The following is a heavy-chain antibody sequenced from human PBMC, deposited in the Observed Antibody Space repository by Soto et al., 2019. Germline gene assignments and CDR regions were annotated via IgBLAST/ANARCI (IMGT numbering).Heavy chain of an antibody. Sequence: QVQLQESGPGLVKPSQTLSLTCTVSGGSISSGDYYWSWIRQPPGKGLEWIGYIYYSGSTYYNPSLKSRVTISVDTSKNQFSLKLSSVTAADTAVYYCARDGPPLRFLEWRGYGMDVWGQGTTVTVSS. J-gene: IGHJ6*02. CDR1: GGSISSGDYY. V-gene: IGHV4-30-4*01. D-gene: IGHD3-3*01. CDR2: IYYSGST. CDR3: ARDGPPLRFLEWRGYGMDV.